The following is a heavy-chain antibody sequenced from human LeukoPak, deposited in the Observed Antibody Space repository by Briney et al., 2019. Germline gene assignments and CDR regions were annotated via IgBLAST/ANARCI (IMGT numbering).Heavy chain of an antibody. CDR3: AGGTAAAGWFFFDY. J-gene: IGHJ4*02. CDR1: GASVTSFY. Sequence: SETLSLTCAVSGASVTSFYWSWIRQTPGKGLEWIGYGYNNGRTNYSPSLKSRVTISVDMSKNQFSLKLTSLTAADTAVYYCAGGTAAAGWFFFDYWGQGTLVTVSS. CDR2: GYNNGRT. V-gene: IGHV4-59*02. D-gene: IGHD6-13*01.